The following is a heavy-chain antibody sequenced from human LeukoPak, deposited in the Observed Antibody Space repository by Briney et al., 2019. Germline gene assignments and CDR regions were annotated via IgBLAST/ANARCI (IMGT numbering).Heavy chain of an antibody. J-gene: IGHJ3*02. Sequence: SETLSLTCTVSGGSISSDYWSWIRQPPGKGLEWIGYISYNGNTNYNPSLKSRVTISVDTSKTQFSLRVRSMTAADTAVYYCAKVEYYDFWSGSIDAFDIWGQGTMVTVSS. CDR2: ISYNGNT. CDR3: AKVEYYDFWSGSIDAFDI. D-gene: IGHD3-3*01. CDR1: GGSISSDY. V-gene: IGHV4-59*01.